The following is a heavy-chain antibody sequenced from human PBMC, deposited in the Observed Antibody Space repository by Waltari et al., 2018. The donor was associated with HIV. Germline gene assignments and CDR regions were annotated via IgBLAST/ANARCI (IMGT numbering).Heavy chain of an antibody. CDR3: ARHGRGGDSSNDAFDI. V-gene: IGHV5-51*01. CDR2: IYPVDSDT. CDR1: GYSSTSYW. Sequence: VQLVQPGAEGKKPGESLKISCKGSGYSSTSYWIGWVRQMPGKGLEWMGIIYPVDSDTRYSPSFQGQVTISADKSISTAYLQWSSLKASDTAMYYCARHGRGGDSSNDAFDIWGQGTMVTVSS. J-gene: IGHJ3*02. D-gene: IGHD3-22*01.